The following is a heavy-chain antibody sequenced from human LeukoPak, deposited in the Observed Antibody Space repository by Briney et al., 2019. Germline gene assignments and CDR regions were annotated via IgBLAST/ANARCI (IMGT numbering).Heavy chain of an antibody. D-gene: IGHD2-21*01. CDR1: GYTFTNYV. CDR2: INAGNGDT. Sequence: ASVKVSCKASGYTFTNYVIHWVRQAPGQRPEWMGWINAGNGDTKYSHHFQGRVTITRYASASTACMEMSSLTSEDTALYYCARDDCGDTCYPGGYWGQGTLVTVSS. J-gene: IGHJ4*02. V-gene: IGHV1-3*01. CDR3: ARDDCGDTCYPGGY.